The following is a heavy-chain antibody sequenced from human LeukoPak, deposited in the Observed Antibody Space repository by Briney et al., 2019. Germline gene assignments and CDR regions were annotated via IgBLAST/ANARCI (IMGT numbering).Heavy chain of an antibody. J-gene: IGHJ4*02. CDR2: ISSSATYI. V-gene: IGHV3-21*04. CDR1: GYTFSDYS. Sequence: GGALRLSCAASGYTFSDYSLNWVRQVPGKGLEWVSSISSSATYIYYADSVKGRFTISRDNSKSTLFMQMNSLRAEDTAVYYCAKDPRVGSRVATPCHWGQGTLVTVSS. D-gene: IGHD5-24*01. CDR3: AKDPRVGSRVATPCH.